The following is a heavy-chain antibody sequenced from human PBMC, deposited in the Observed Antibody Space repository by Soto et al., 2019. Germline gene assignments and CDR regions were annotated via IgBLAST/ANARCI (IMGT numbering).Heavy chain of an antibody. CDR3: ARDDDYEANAFDY. D-gene: IGHD3-22*01. V-gene: IGHV3-33*01. CDR1: GFTFCRYG. J-gene: IGHJ4*02. CDR2: IWNDGIRK. Sequence: LRLSCAASGFTFCRYGMHWVHQAPGKGLEWVALIWNDGIRKVYVDSVKGRFTISRDNSKNTLDLQMNSLRSEDTAVYYCARDDDYEANAFDYWGPGTLVTVSS.